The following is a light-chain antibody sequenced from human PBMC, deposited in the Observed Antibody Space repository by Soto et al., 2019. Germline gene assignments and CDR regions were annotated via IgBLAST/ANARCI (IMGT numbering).Light chain of an antibody. CDR3: QQYNNWPQT. Sequence: DKVMTQAPATLSVSTGERATLSCRASQSVSSNLAWYQQKPGQAPRLLIYGASTRATGIPARFSGSGSGTEFTLTISSLQSEDFAVYYCQQYNNWPQTFGQGTKV. CDR2: GAS. V-gene: IGKV3-15*01. J-gene: IGKJ1*01. CDR1: QSVSSN.